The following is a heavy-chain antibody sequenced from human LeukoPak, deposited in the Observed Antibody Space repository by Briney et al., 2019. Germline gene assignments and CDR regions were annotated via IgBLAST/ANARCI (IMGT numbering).Heavy chain of an antibody. V-gene: IGHV3-21*04. Sequence: GGYLRPSCAASGFTFGSYRMNWVRQAPGKGLEWVSSISSSSSYIYYADSVKGRFTISRDNAKNSLYLQMNSLRAEDTALYYCAKDSVAVAGIIDYWGQGTLVTVSS. CDR2: ISSSSSYI. CDR1: GFTFGSYR. J-gene: IGHJ4*02. D-gene: IGHD6-19*01. CDR3: AKDSVAVAGIIDY.